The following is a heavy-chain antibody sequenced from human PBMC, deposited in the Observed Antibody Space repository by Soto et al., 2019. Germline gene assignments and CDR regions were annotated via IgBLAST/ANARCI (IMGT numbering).Heavy chain of an antibody. J-gene: IGHJ4*02. CDR2: IWHDGSKK. CDR3: GRDLSYGSGSD. V-gene: IGHV3-33*01. Sequence: QVQLVESGGGVIQPGRSLRLSCAASGFIVSHYGMHWVRQAPGKGLQWVAAIWHDGSKKYHVDSVRGRFTISRDDSKNTLYLQMNTLRAADTAVYQCGRDLSYGSGSDWGQGTLVTVSS. D-gene: IGHD3-10*01. CDR1: GFIVSHYG.